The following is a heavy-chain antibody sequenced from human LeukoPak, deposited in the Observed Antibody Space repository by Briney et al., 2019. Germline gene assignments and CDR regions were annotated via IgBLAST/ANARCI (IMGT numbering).Heavy chain of an antibody. Sequence: ASVKVSCKASGYTFTTYYMHWVRQAPGQGLEWMGIINPSGGSTVYAQIFQDRVTMTRDMSTNTVYMEMGSLRSEDTAVYYCARLAVAGAFDIWGQGTMVTVSS. CDR2: INPSGGST. CDR1: GYTFTTYY. CDR3: ARLAVAGAFDI. V-gene: IGHV1-46*01. D-gene: IGHD6-19*01. J-gene: IGHJ3*02.